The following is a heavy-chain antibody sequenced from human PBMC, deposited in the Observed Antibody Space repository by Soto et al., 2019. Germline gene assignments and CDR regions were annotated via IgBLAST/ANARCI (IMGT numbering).Heavy chain of an antibody. CDR3: ATGSSGGPRFDP. CDR1: VGSFSGYY. D-gene: IGHD2-15*01. CDR2: INHSGST. J-gene: IGHJ5*02. Sequence: PSETLSLTCAVYVGSFSGYYWNWIRQPPGKGLEWIGEINHSGSTNYNPSLKSRVTMSVDTSKNQFSLKLSSVTAADTAVYFCATGSSGGPRFDPWGQGSLVTVSS. V-gene: IGHV4-34*01.